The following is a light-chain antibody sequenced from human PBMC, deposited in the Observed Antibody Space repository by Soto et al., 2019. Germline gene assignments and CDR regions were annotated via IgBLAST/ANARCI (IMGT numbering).Light chain of an antibody. J-gene: IGKJ3*01. CDR3: QQYDSYSET. V-gene: IGKV1-5*01. CDR2: EAS. CDR1: QNINRW. Sequence: DISMTQSPSTLSASAGDRVTITCRASQNINRWLAWYQQKPGRAPKLLKFEASTLEGGVPSRFSGSGSGTDFTLTISSLQPDDSATYYCQQYDSYSETFGPGTKVDIK.